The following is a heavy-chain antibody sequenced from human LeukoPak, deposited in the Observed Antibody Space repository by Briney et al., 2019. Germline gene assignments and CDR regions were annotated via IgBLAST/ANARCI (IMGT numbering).Heavy chain of an antibody. CDR1: GFTVSSNY. J-gene: IGHJ4*02. Sequence: PGGSLRLSCAASGFTVSSNYMSWVRQVPGKGLEWVSVIYSGGSTYYADSVKGRFTISRDNSKNTLYLQMNSLRAEDTAVYYCARLDYSGSFYFDYWGQGTLVTVSS. CDR2: IYSGGST. CDR3: ARLDYSGSFYFDY. V-gene: IGHV3-53*01. D-gene: IGHD1-26*01.